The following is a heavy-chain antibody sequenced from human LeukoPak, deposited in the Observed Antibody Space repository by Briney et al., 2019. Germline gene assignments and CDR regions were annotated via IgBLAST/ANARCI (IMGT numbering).Heavy chain of an antibody. V-gene: IGHV1-69*13. Sequence: ASVKVSCKASGGTFSSYAISWVRQAPGQGLEWMGGIIPIFGTANYAQKFQRTVTITADESTSTAYMELSSLRSEDTAVYYCARSWAYYDFWSGYPPYYYYGMDVWGQGTTVTVSS. CDR3: ARSWAYYDFWSGYPPYYYYGMDV. CDR2: IIPIFGTA. CDR1: GGTFSSYA. D-gene: IGHD3-3*01. J-gene: IGHJ6*02.